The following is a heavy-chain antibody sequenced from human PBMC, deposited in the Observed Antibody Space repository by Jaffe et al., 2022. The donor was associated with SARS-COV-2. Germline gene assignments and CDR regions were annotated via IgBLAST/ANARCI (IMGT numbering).Heavy chain of an antibody. CDR1: GFSFDTFN. J-gene: IGHJ6*02. CDR2: IYYDGRNE. V-gene: IGHV3-30*19. Sequence: QGQVVASGGRVVQPGTSLRLSCAAAGFSFDTFNMHWVRQAPGKGPEWVALIYYDGRNEEYADSVRGRFTISRDNAKRMLYLQMDNLRDEDTAVYYCPRDLGAYYFGSGSTRYGMDVWGQGTTVTVSS. CDR3: PRDLGAYYFGSGSTRYGMDV. D-gene: IGHD3-10*01.